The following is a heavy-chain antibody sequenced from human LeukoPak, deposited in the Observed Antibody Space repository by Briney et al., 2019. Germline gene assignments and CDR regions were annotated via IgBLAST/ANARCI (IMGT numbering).Heavy chain of an antibody. CDR2: INHSGST. D-gene: IGHD2-15*01. J-gene: IGHJ3*02. CDR3: ARGIVVVVAATRPYAFDI. V-gene: IGHV4-34*01. Sequence: SETLSLTCAVYGGSFSGYYWSWIRQPPGKGLEWIGEINHSGSTNYNPSLKSRVTISVDTSKNQFSLKLSSVTAADTAVYYCARGIVVVVAATRPYAFDIWGQGTMVTVSS. CDR1: GGSFSGYY.